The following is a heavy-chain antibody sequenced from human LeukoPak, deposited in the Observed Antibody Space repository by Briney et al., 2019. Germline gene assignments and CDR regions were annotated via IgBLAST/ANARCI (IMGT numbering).Heavy chain of an antibody. J-gene: IGHJ4*02. D-gene: IGHD1-26*01. CDR1: GGSFSGYY. CDR2: INHSGST. Sequence: PSETLSLTCAVYGGSFSGYYWSWIRQPPGKGLEWIGEINHSGSTNYNPSLKSRVTISVDTSKNQFSLKLSSVTAADTAVYYCASTGVGATTPIDYWGQGTLVTVSS. CDR3: ASTGVGATTPIDY. V-gene: IGHV4-34*01.